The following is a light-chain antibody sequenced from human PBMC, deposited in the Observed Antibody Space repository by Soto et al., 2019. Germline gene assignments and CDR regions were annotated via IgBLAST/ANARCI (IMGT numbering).Light chain of an antibody. CDR2: SNN. V-gene: IGLV1-44*01. Sequence: QSVLTQPPSASGTPGQRVTISCSGSSSNIGSNTVNWYQQLPGTAPKLLIYSNNQRPSGVPDRFSGSKSGTSASLAISGLQSEDEADYYCAAWDDSLLGVVFGGGTNLTVL. CDR1: SSNIGSNT. J-gene: IGLJ2*01. CDR3: AAWDDSLLGVV.